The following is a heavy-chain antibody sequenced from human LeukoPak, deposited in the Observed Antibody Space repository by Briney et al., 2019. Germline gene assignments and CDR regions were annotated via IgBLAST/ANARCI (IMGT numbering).Heavy chain of an antibody. Sequence: ASVKVSCKASGYTFTGYYMHWVRQAPGQGLEWMGWINPNSGGTNYAQKFQGRVTMTRDTSISTAYMELSRLRSDDTAVYYCASTGDCGGDCYPESPPDYWGQGTLVTVSS. CDR1: GYTFTGYY. CDR3: ASTGDCGGDCYPESPPDY. CDR2: INPNSGGT. V-gene: IGHV1-2*02. D-gene: IGHD2-21*02. J-gene: IGHJ4*02.